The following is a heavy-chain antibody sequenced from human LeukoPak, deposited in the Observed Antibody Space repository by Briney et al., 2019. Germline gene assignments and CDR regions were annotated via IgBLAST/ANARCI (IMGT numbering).Heavy chain of an antibody. J-gene: IGHJ4*02. Sequence: AGGSLRLSCAASGFTFSSYGMHCVRQAPGKGLEWVGRIKSKTDGGSTEYAAPVRGRFTISRDDSKNTLSLQLNSLRTEDTAVYYCTVLQIKSYWYIDYWGQGSLVTVSS. CDR3: TVLQIKSYWYIDY. D-gene: IGHD1-26*01. V-gene: IGHV3-15*01. CDR2: IKSKTDGGST. CDR1: GFTFSSYG.